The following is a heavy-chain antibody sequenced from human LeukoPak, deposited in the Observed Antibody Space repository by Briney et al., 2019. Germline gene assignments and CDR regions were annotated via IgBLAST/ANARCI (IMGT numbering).Heavy chain of an antibody. CDR3: ARPTWSYNAFDI. D-gene: IGHD2-15*01. CDR1: GFTFNNYN. Sequence: GGSLRLSCTASGFTFNNYNLNWVRQAPGKGLEWVSSISSSSTYIYYADSVKGRFTVSRDNAKSSVYLQMNSLRGEDTAVYYCARPTWSYNAFDIWGRGTLVTVSS. J-gene: IGHJ3*02. CDR2: ISSSSTYI. V-gene: IGHV3-21*01.